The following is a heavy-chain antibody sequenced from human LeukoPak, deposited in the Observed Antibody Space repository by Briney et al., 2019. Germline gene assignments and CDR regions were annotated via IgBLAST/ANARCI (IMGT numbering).Heavy chain of an antibody. J-gene: IGHJ4*02. Sequence: PETLSLTCAVYGGSFSGYYWSWIRQPPGKGLEWIGEINHSGSTNYNPSLKSRVTISVDTSKNQFSLKLSSVTAADTAVYYCARGPYVPKFFDYWGQGTLVTVSS. CDR2: INHSGST. D-gene: IGHD3-16*01. CDR1: GGSFSGYY. V-gene: IGHV4-34*01. CDR3: ARGPYVPKFFDY.